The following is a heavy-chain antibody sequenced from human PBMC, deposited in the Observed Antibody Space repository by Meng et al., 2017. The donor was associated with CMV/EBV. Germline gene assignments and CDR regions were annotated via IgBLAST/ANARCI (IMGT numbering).Heavy chain of an antibody. V-gene: IGHV4-39*01. CDR1: GGSISSSSYY. D-gene: IGHD1-7*01. CDR3: ARQVLISRITGTNY. CDR2: IYYSGST. J-gene: IGHJ4*02. Sequence: SGGSISSSSYYWGWSRQPPGKGLEWIGSIYYSGSTYYNPSLKSRVTISVDTSKNQFSLKLSSVTAADTAVYYCARQVLISRITGTNYWGQGTLVTVSS.